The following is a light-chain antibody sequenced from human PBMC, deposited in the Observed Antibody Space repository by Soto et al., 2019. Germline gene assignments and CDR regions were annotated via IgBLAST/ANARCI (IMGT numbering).Light chain of an antibody. J-gene: IGKJ4*01. CDR3: QQSNNWPPLT. CDR2: GAS. CDR1: QSVNSRY. V-gene: IGKV3-15*01. Sequence: PVERVTLSCRASQSVNSRYLASFQAPRLLIYGASNRVTGFPARFSGSGSGTDFTLTISSLQSADFAVYYCQQSNNWPPLTVGGGTKVDIK.